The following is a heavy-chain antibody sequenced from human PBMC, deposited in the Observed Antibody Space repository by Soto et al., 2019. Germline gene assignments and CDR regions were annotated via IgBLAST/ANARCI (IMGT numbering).Heavy chain of an antibody. CDR3: ARDNYMVRGVIIKTRFDP. CDR2: IWYDGSNK. CDR1: GFTFSSYG. Sequence: GGSLRLSCAASGFTFSSYGMHWVRQAPGKGLEWVAVIWYDGSNKYYADSVKGRFTISRDNSKNTLYLQMNSLRAEDTAVYYCARDNYMVRGVIIKTRFDPWGQGTLVTVSS. J-gene: IGHJ5*02. V-gene: IGHV3-33*01. D-gene: IGHD3-10*01.